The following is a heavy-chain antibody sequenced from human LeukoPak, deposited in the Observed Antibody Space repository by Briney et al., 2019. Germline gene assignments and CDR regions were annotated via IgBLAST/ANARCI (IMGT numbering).Heavy chain of an antibody. D-gene: IGHD3-10*01. CDR3: AKDRGEVWFDP. V-gene: IGHV3-30*02. J-gene: IGHJ5*02. Sequence: QSGGSLRLSCAASGFTFSSYGTHWVRQAPGKGLEWVAFIRYDGSSKHHADSVKGRFTISRDNSKNTLYLQMNSLRGEDTAVYYCAKDRGEVWFDPWGQGTLVTVSS. CDR2: IRYDGSSK. CDR1: GFTFSSYG.